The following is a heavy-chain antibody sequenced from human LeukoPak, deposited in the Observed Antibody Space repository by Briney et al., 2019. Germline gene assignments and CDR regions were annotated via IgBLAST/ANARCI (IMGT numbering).Heavy chain of an antibody. V-gene: IGHV4-34*01. J-gene: IGHJ6*03. CDR2: INHSGST. Sequence: SETLSLTCAVYGGSFSGYYWSWIRQPPGKGLEWIGEINHSGSTNYNPSLKGRVTISVDTSKNQFSLKLSSVTAADTAVYYCAGRTKYYYYYYMDVWGKGTTVTVSS. CDR1: GGSFSGYY. CDR3: AGRTKYYYYYYMDV. D-gene: IGHD2-2*01.